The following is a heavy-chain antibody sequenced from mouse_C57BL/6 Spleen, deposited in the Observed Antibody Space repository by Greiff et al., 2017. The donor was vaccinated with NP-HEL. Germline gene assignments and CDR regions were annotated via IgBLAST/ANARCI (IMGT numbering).Heavy chain of an antibody. CDR2: ISDGGSYT. CDR3: ARADDGDY. V-gene: IGHV5-4*03. J-gene: IGHJ2*01. Sequence: EVKLVESGGGLVKPGGSLKLSCAASGFTFSSYAMSWVRQTPEKRLEWVATISDGGSYTYYPDNVKGRFTISRDNAKNNLYLQMSHLKSEDTAMYYCARADDGDYWGQGTTLTVSS. D-gene: IGHD2-3*01. CDR1: GFTFSSYA.